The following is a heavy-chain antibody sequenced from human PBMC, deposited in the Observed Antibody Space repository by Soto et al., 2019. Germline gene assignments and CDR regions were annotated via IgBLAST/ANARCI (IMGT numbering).Heavy chain of an antibody. D-gene: IGHD6-19*01. CDR3: ARDRQGYSSGWYPGNGMDV. J-gene: IGHJ6*02. CDR1: GGTFSSYA. Sequence: ASVKVSCKASGGTFSSYAISWVRQAPGQGLEWMGGIIPIFGTANYAQKFQGRVTITADESTSTAYMELSSLRSEDTAVYYCARDRQGYSSGWYPGNGMDVWGQGTTVTAP. CDR2: IIPIFGTA. V-gene: IGHV1-69*13.